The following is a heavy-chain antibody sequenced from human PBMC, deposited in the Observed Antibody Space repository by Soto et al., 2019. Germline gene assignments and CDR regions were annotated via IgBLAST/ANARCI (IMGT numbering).Heavy chain of an antibody. CDR2: ISGSGGST. Sequence: PGGSLRLSCAASGFTFSSHAMSWVRQAPGKGLEWVSAISGSGGSTYYADSVKGRFTISRDNSKNTLYLQMNSLRAEDTAVYYCAKERRDSGNWYYFDYWGQGTLVTVSS. CDR1: GFTFSSHA. V-gene: IGHV3-23*01. CDR3: AKERRDSGNWYYFDY. J-gene: IGHJ4*02. D-gene: IGHD6-13*01.